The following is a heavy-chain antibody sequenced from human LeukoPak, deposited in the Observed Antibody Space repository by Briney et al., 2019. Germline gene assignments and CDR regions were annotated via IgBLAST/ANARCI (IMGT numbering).Heavy chain of an antibody. J-gene: IGHJ4*02. D-gene: IGHD5-18*01. CDR1: GFTFSSFT. CDR3: ARDGLHTAHFDY. Sequence: QTGGSLRLSCAASGFTFSSFTMNWVRQAPGKGLEWVSTVSDTGNIHYSDSVKGRFTISRDNAKNSLYLQMNSLRDVDTAVYYCARDGLHTAHFDYWGQGTLVTVSS. CDR2: VSDTGNI. V-gene: IGHV3-48*02.